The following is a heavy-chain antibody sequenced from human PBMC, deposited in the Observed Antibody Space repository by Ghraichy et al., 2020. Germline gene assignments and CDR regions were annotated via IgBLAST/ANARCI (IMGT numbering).Heavy chain of an antibody. CDR2: INSDGSTT. CDR1: GFTFTSNW. J-gene: IGHJ4*02. D-gene: IGHD6-19*01. V-gene: IGHV3-74*01. Sequence: SCAASGFTFTSNWMHWVRQVPGKGLVWVSRINSDGSTTTYADSVKGRFTISRDNAKNTLFLQMNSLRAEDTAVYYCARALPRYSSGWYFDYWGQGTLVTVSS. CDR3: ARALPRYSSGWYFDY.